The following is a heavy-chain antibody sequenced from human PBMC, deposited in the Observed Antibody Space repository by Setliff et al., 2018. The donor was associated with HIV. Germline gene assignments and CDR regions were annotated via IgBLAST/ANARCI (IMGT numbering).Heavy chain of an antibody. CDR1: GFTFSSYA. CDR2: ISGSGGTT. CDR3: ARGRSVSVDTAMVRGLGGDY. D-gene: IGHD5-18*01. J-gene: IGHJ4*02. V-gene: IGHV3-23*01. Sequence: GGSLRLSCAASGFTFSSYAMGWVRQAPGKGLEWVSSISGSGGTTYYADSVKGRFTISRDNAKNSLYLQMNSLRAEDTAVYYCARGRSVSVDTAMVRGLGGDYWGQGTLVTVSS.